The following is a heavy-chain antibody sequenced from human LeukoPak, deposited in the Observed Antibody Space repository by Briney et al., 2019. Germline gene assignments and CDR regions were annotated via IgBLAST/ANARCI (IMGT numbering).Heavy chain of an antibody. J-gene: IGHJ4*02. CDR2: IHYSGST. V-gene: IGHV4-39*01. CDR3: ARHSSFYYFDY. CDR1: GGSISSSSYY. Sequence: PSETLSLTCTVSGGSISSSSYYWGWIRQPPGKGLEWIGSIHYSGSTYYNPSLKSRVTISVDTSKNQFSLKLSSVTAADTAVYYCARHSSFYYFDYWGQGTLVTVSS.